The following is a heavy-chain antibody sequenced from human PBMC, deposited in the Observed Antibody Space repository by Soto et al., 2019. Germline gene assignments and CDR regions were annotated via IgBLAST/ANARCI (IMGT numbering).Heavy chain of an antibody. CDR1: GKSIRSAGYY. D-gene: IGHD4-17*01. J-gene: IGHJ3*01. V-gene: IGHV4-31*11. CDR3: ATSPPGDNDAFDV. CDR2: ISYFGDT. Sequence: QVQLQETVPGLVKPSQTLSLTCGVSGKSIRSAGYYWTWIRQRPGKGLEWIGHISYFGDTHYSPSLTSRVTISLDPSKNQFSLELTSVKAADTAVYYCATSPPGDNDAFDVWGQGTLVSVSS.